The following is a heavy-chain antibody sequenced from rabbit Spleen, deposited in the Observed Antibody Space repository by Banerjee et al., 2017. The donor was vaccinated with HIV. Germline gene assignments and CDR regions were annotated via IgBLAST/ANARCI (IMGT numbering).Heavy chain of an antibody. V-gene: IGHV1S45*01. CDR3: ARNFDL. Sequence: QEQLVESGGGLVQSEGSLTLSCIASGFSFSSVNWIYWVRQAPGKGLEWIGTIYAGSTGTTDYARWAKGRFTISKTSSTTVTLQMTSLTAADTATYFCARNFDLWGPGSLVTVS. CDR1: GFSFSSVNW. CDR2: IYAGSTGTT. J-gene: IGHJ4*01.